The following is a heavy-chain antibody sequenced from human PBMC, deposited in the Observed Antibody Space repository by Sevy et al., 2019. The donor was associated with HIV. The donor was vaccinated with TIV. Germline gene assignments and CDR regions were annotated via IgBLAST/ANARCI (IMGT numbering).Heavy chain of an antibody. V-gene: IGHV3-30-3*01. J-gene: IGHJ6*02. D-gene: IGHD2-8*01. CDR3: AGSRYCTNGVCYLYYYYGMDV. Sequence: GGSLRLSCAASGFTFSSYAMHWVRQAPGKGLEWVAVISYDGSNKYYADSVKGRFTISRDNSKNTMYLQMNSLRAEDTAVYYCAGSRYCTNGVCYLYYYYGMDVWGQGTTVTVSS. CDR2: ISYDGSNK. CDR1: GFTFSSYA.